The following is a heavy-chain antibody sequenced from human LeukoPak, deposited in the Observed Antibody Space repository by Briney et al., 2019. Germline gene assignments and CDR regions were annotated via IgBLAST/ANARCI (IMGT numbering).Heavy chain of an antibody. V-gene: IGHV5-51*01. Sequence: GESLKISSKGSGYSLTSYWIGWVRQMPGKGLEWMGIIYPGDSDTRYSPSFQGQVTISADKSISTAYLQWSSLKASDTAMYYCARHSYYYDSSGYVKRYYFDYWGQGTLVTVSS. J-gene: IGHJ4*02. D-gene: IGHD3-22*01. CDR1: GYSLTSYW. CDR3: ARHSYYYDSSGYVKRYYFDY. CDR2: IYPGDSDT.